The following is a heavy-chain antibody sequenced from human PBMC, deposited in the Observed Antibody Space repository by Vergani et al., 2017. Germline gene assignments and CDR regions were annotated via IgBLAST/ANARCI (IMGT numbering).Heavy chain of an antibody. CDR1: GFTFNSSG. D-gene: IGHD2-15*01. Sequence: QVQLVESGGGVVQPGGSLRLSCAASGFTFNSSGMHWVRQAPGKGLEWVASIRSDESRRYYGESMEGPFTISRDNSKNTLYLQMKSLRPEDTAVYYCAKEGGGYCSGGTCYPEYWGQGTLVIVSS. CDR2: IRSDESRR. CDR3: AKEGGGYCSGGTCYPEY. V-gene: IGHV3-30*02. J-gene: IGHJ4*02.